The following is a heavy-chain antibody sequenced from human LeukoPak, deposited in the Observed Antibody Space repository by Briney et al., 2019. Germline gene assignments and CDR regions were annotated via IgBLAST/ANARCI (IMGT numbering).Heavy chain of an antibody. D-gene: IGHD3-16*02. J-gene: IGHJ4*02. V-gene: IGHV3-23*01. CDR2: ISGSGGST. Sequence: GGSLRLSCAASGFTFSSYAMSWVRQAPGKGLEWVSAISGSGGSTYYADSVKGRFTISRDNSKNTLYLQMNRLRAEDTAVYYCAKDREITFGGVIVRGGFDYWGRGTLVTVSS. CDR1: GFTFSSYA. CDR3: AKDREITFGGVIVRGGFDY.